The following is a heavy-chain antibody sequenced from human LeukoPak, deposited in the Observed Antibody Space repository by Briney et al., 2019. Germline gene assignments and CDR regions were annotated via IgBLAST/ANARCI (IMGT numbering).Heavy chain of an antibody. Sequence: GGSLRLSCAASGFTFSSYAMSWVRQAPGKGLEWVSAISGSGGSTYYADSVKGRFTISRGNSKNTLYLQMNSLRAEDTAVYYCARDLVIIVVVPAASYMDVWGKGTTVTVSS. CDR3: ARDLVIIVVVPAASYMDV. CDR2: ISGSGGST. D-gene: IGHD2-2*01. V-gene: IGHV3-23*01. CDR1: GFTFSSYA. J-gene: IGHJ6*03.